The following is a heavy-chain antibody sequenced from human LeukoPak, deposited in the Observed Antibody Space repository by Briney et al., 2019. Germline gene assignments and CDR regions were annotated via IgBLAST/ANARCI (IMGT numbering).Heavy chain of an antibody. D-gene: IGHD3-22*01. J-gene: IGHJ3*02. Sequence: GASVKVSCKASGYTFTSYGLNWVRQAPGQGLEWMGWISAYNGNTNFAQKLQGRVTMTRDTSISTAYMELSRLRSDDTAVYYCARDLAITMIVVATGSDAFDIWGQGTMVTVSS. CDR3: ARDLAITMIVVATGSDAFDI. CDR2: ISAYNGNT. CDR1: GYTFTSYG. V-gene: IGHV1-18*01.